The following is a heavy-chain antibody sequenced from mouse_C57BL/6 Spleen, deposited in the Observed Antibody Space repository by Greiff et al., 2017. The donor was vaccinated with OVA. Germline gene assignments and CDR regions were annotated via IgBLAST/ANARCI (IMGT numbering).Heavy chain of an antibody. CDR3: ARAYDCGSSYPAWFAY. V-gene: IGHV1-80*01. J-gene: IGHJ3*01. CDR1: GYAFSSYW. Sequence: VKLVESGAELVKPGASVKISCKASGYAFSSYWMNWVKQRPGKGLEWIGQIYPGDGDTNYNGKFKGKATLTADKSSSPAYMQLSSLTSEDSAVYFCARAYDCGSSYPAWFAYWGQGTLVTVSA. D-gene: IGHD1-1*01. CDR2: IYPGDGDT.